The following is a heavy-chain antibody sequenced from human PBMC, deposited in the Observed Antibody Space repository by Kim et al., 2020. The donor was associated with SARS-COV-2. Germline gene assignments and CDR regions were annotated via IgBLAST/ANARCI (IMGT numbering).Heavy chain of an antibody. CDR2: IYHSGST. V-gene: IGHV4-38-2*02. J-gene: IGHJ4*02. D-gene: IGHD6-19*01. CDR1: GYSISSGYY. Sequence: SETLSLTCTVSGYSISSGYYWGWIRQSPGKGLEWIGNIYHSGSTYYNPSLKSRVTISVDTSKNQFSLKLTSVTAADTAVYYCARLSSVAGLDYWGQGTL. CDR3: ARLSSVAGLDY.